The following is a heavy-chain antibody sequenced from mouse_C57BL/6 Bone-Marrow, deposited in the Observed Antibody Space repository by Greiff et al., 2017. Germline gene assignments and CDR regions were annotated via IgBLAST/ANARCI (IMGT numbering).Heavy chain of an antibody. CDR3: AGRDSGFAY. CDR2: ISNLAYSI. J-gene: IGHJ3*01. Sequence: EVQVVESGGGLVQPGGSLKLSCAASGFTFSDYGMAWVRQAPRKGPEWVAFISNLAYSIYYADTVTGRFTISRENANNTLYLEMSSLRSEDTAMYYCAGRDSGFAYWGQGTLVTVSA. V-gene: IGHV5-15*01. D-gene: IGHD2-12*01. CDR1: GFTFSDYG.